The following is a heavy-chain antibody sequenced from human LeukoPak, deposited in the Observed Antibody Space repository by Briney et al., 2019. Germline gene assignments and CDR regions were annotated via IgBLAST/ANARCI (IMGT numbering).Heavy chain of an antibody. D-gene: IGHD2-2*02. Sequence: GGSLRLSCEASGFTFSDYYMSWIRQAPGKGLEWVSYISSSGSTLYYVDSVKGRFTISRDNAKNSLYLQMNSLRAEDTAVYYCAREGEHCSGTSCYTLHYYYYYMDVWGKGTPVTVSS. V-gene: IGHV3-11*04. CDR3: AREGEHCSGTSCYTLHYYYYYMDV. CDR2: ISSSGSTL. J-gene: IGHJ6*03. CDR1: GFTFSDYY.